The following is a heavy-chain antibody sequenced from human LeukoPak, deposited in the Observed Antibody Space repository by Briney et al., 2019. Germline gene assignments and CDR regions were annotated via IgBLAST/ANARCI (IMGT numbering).Heavy chain of an antibody. Sequence: ASVKVSCKASGYSFIDYYIHWVRQAPGQGLEWMGWVNPHSGGTKFAQKFQGRVTMTRDTSINTAYMEVSSLRSDDTAVYYCARDIGDYYGSGSYWLLWGQGTLVTLAS. CDR3: ARDIGDYYGSGSYWLL. J-gene: IGHJ4*02. CDR2: VNPHSGGT. D-gene: IGHD3-10*01. CDR1: GYSFIDYY. V-gene: IGHV1-2*02.